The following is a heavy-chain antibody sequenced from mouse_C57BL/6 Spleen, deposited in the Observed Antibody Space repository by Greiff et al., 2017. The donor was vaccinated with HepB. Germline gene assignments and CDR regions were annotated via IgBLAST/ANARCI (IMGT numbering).Heavy chain of an antibody. D-gene: IGHD2-4*01. CDR2: INPNNGGT. J-gene: IGHJ3*01. CDR1: GYTFTDYY. CDR3: ARCDYDVAWFAY. Sequence: EVQLQQSGPELVKPGASVKISCKASGYTFTDYYMNWVKQSHGKSLEWIGDINPNNGGTSYNQKFKGKATLTVDKSSSTAYMELRSLTSEDSAVYYCARCDYDVAWFAYWGQGTLVTVSA. V-gene: IGHV1-26*01.